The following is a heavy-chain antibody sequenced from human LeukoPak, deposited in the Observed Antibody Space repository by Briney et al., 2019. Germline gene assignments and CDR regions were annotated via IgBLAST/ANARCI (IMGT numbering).Heavy chain of an antibody. J-gene: IGHJ4*02. V-gene: IGHV3-20*04. CDR2: INGNGGST. CDR3: VRHDFWSGFKGGDY. D-gene: IGHD3-3*01. CDR1: GFTVDNYG. Sequence: PGGSLRLSCAASGFTVDNYGMSSGRQVPEKWLEWVSSINGNGGSTAYADSVKGRFTISRDNAKNSLYLQMNSQRAEDTAFYYCVRHDFWSGFKGGDYWGQGTLVTVSS.